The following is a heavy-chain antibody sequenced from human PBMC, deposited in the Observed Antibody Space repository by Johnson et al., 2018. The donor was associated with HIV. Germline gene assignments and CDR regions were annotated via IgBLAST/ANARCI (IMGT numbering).Heavy chain of an antibody. J-gene: IGHJ3*02. CDR1: GFTFSTFY. V-gene: IGHV3-7*01. D-gene: IGHD6-19*01. CDR3: AKNKYSSGWYDAFDI. CDR2: IKQDGSEK. Sequence: VQLVESGGVVVQPGGSLRLSCAASGFTFSTFYMSWVRQAPGKGLAWVANIKQDGSEKYYVDSVKGRFPISRDNAKNSLYLQLTSLRAEDTAVYYCAKNKYSSGWYDAFDIWGQGTVVTVSS.